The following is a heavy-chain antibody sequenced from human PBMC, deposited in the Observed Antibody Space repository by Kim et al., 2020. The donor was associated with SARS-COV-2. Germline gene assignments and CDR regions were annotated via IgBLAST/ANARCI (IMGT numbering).Heavy chain of an antibody. CDR1: GFIFNTHV. J-gene: IGHJ4*02. CDR2: VSGSDAT. Sequence: GGSLRLSCAASGFIFNTHVMSWVRQAPGKGLEWVSNVSGSDATLYEDAVKVRRTISSDVDTNNSLLQLNSRRGDDTDADYCVRGRTWSTPSEAWGQG. D-gene: IGHD1-1*01. V-gene: IGHV3-23*01. CDR3: VRGRTWSTPSEA.